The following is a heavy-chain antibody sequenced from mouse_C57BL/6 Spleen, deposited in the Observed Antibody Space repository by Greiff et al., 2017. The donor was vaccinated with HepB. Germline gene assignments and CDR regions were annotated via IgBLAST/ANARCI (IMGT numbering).Heavy chain of an antibody. CDR3: ARVRYGNYFDY. Sequence: EVQLVESGPGLVKPSQSLSLTCSVTGYSITSGYYWNWIRQFPGNKLEWMGYISYDGSNNYNPSLKNRISITRDTSKNQFFLKLNSVTTEDTATYYCARVRYGNYFDYWGQGTTLTVSS. J-gene: IGHJ2*01. D-gene: IGHD2-1*01. CDR1: GYSITSGYY. CDR2: ISYDGSN. V-gene: IGHV3-6*01.